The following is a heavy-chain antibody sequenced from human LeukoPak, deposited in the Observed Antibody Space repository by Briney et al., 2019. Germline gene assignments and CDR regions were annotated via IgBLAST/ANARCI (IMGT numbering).Heavy chain of an antibody. D-gene: IGHD3-22*01. CDR2: IKQDGSEK. Sequence: PGGSLRLSCAASGFTFSSYWMSWVRQAPGKGLEWVANIKQDGSEKYYVDSVKGRFTISRDNAKNSLYLQMNSLRAEDTALYYCARDFVPDSSGYYYWGQGTLVTVSS. J-gene: IGHJ4*02. CDR1: GFTFSSYW. CDR3: ARDFVPDSSGYYY. V-gene: IGHV3-7*01.